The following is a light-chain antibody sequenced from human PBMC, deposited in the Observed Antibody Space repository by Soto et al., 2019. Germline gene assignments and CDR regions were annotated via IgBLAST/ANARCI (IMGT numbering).Light chain of an antibody. CDR1: QSVSSSY. V-gene: IGKV3-15*01. J-gene: IGKJ4*01. Sequence: EIVLTQSPGTLSLSPGERATLSCRASQSVSSSYLAWFQQKPGQAPRLLMYGVSTRATGIPARFGGSGSATEFTLTISSLQSEDFAVYYCQQYNSWPLTFGGGTKVDIK. CDR3: QQYNSWPLT. CDR2: GVS.